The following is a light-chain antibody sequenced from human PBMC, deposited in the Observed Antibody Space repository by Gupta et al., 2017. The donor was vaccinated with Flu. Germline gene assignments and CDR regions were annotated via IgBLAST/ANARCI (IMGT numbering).Light chain of an antibody. CDR1: QTIGSN. J-gene: IGKJ5*01. V-gene: IGKV6-21*01. CDR2: YAS. Sequence: DFQSVTPKEKVTITCRASQTIGSNLHWYQQKPGQSPNLLIKYASQSSSGVPSRFSGSGSGTDFTLTINAVEAEDAATYYCHQSSSFPITFGQGTRLEIK. CDR3: HQSSSFPIT.